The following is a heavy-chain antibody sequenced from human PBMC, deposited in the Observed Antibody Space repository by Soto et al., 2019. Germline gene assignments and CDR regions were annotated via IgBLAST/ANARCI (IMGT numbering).Heavy chain of an antibody. CDR1: GGSFSGYY. J-gene: IGHJ4*02. V-gene: IGHV4-34*01. D-gene: IGHD6-19*01. CDR2: INHSGST. CDR3: ASSSGWSDY. Sequence: QVQLQQWGAGLLKPSETLSLTCAVYGGSFSGYYWSWIRQPPGKGLEWIGEINHSGSTNYNPSLKXRXTIXVDTSKNQFSLKLSSVTAADTAVYYCASSSGWSDYWGQGTLVTVSS.